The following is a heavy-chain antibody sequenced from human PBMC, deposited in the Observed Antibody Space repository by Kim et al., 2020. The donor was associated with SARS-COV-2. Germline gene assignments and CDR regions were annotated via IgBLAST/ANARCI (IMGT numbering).Heavy chain of an antibody. V-gene: IGHV1-69*13. CDR2: IIPIFGTA. CDR3: ARDLRPQYYYYYGMDV. CDR1: GGTFSSYA. Sequence: SVKVSCKASGGTFSSYAISWVRQAPGQGLEWMGGIIPIFGTANYAQKFQGRVTITADESTSTAYMELSSLRSEDTAVYYCARDLRPQYYYYYGMDVWGQGTTVTVSS. D-gene: IGHD3-10*01. J-gene: IGHJ6*02.